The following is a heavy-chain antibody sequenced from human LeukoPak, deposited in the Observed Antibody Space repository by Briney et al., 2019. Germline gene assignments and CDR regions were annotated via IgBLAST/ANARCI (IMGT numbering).Heavy chain of an antibody. CDR3: ARDAYGMDV. CDR1: GFMFSDYY. CDR2: LRSSTSDT. Sequence: GGSLGLSRAASGFMFSDYYMNWIRQAPGKGLEWISYLRSSTSDTKYADSVKGRFTISRDNANNSLFLQMNSLRAEDTAVYYCARDAYGMDVWGRGTTVIVSS. J-gene: IGHJ6*02. V-gene: IGHV3-11*05.